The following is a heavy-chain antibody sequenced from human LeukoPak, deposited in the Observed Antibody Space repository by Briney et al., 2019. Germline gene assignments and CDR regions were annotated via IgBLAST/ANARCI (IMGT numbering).Heavy chain of an antibody. CDR1: GLTFSSYS. Sequence: PGGSLRLSCAATGLTFSSYSINWVRQARGKGLEWVSSISSSSRYIYYADSVKGRITISRDNAKNSLNLQIDSLRAEDTAVYYCARVQMATISYWGQGTLVTVSS. J-gene: IGHJ4*02. D-gene: IGHD5-24*01. V-gene: IGHV3-21*01. CDR2: ISSSSRYI. CDR3: ARVQMATISY.